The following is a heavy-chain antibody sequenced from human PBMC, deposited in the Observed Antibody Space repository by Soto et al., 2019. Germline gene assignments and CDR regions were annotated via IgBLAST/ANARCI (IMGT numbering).Heavy chain of an antibody. J-gene: IGHJ4*02. V-gene: IGHV1-3*01. Sequence: ASVKVSCKASGYTFTSYDMHWVRQAPGQRLEWMGWINAGNGNTKYSQKFQGRVTITRDTSASKAYMELNSLRAEDTAVYYCARGGGYDWDWDYWGQGTLVTVSS. CDR2: INAGNGNT. D-gene: IGHD5-12*01. CDR1: GYTFTSYD. CDR3: ARGGGYDWDWDY.